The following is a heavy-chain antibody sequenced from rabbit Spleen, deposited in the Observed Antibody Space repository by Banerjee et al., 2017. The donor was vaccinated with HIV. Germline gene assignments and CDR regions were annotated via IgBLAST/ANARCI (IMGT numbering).Heavy chain of an antibody. CDR3: ARDTASSFSSYGMDL. Sequence: EQLEESGGGLVQPGGSLKLSCKASGFDFSSYGVSWVRQAPGKGLEWIACIDAGSSGFTYHASWAKGRFTISKTSSTTVTLQMTRLTAADTATYFCARDTASSFSSYGMDLWGQGTLVTVS. V-gene: IGHV1S45*01. CDR1: GFDFSSYG. J-gene: IGHJ6*01. D-gene: IGHD8-1*01. CDR2: IDAGSSGFT.